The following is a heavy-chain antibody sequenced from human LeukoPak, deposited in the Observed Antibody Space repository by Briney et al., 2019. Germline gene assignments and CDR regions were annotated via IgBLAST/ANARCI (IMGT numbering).Heavy chain of an antibody. CDR3: ARDKRWLQWGFDY. Sequence: GGSLTLSCAASGFTFSSYCMSWVRQAPGKGLEWVANIKQDGSEKYYVDSVKGRFTISRDNAKNSLYLQMNSLRAEDTAVYYCARDKRWLQWGFDYWGQGTLVTVSS. CDR2: IKQDGSEK. J-gene: IGHJ4*02. D-gene: IGHD5-24*01. CDR1: GFTFSSYC. V-gene: IGHV3-7*01.